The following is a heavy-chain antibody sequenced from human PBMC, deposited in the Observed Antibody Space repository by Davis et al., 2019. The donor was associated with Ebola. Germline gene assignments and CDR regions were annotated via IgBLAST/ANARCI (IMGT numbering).Heavy chain of an antibody. CDR3: ARGIDYWSGYYSHYMDV. V-gene: IGHV1-18*01. CDR1: GYTFTSYG. CDR2: ISAYNGNT. J-gene: IGHJ6*03. D-gene: IGHD3-3*01. Sequence: ASVKVSCKASGYTFTSYGISWVRQAPGQGLEWMGWISAYNGNTNYARKLQGRVTMTRDTSTSTVSMELRSLRSDDTALYYCARGIDYWSGYYSHYMDVWGKGTTVTVSS.